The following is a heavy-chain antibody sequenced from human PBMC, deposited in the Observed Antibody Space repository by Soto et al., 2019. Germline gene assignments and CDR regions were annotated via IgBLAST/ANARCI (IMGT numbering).Heavy chain of an antibody. J-gene: IGHJ4*02. CDR3: ATAKNTGPFDQ. CDR2: IIVDSGNT. D-gene: IGHD2-8*02. CDR1: GFTFADSA. V-gene: IGHV1-58*01. Sequence: SVKVSCRASGFTFADSAVQWVRQARGQSLEWIGRIIVDSGNTKSAEKFTERVSMSWDMSKTTAFMELRSLSSDDTAVYYCATAKNTGPFDQWGLGTLVTVSS.